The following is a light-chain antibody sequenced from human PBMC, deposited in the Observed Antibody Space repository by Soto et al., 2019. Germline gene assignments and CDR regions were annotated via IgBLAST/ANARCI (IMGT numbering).Light chain of an antibody. CDR2: LGS. Sequence: DLVMTQSPLSLPVTPGEPASISCRSSQSLLHSNGYNYLDWYLQKPWQSPQLLIYLGSNRASGVPDRFSGSGSGTDFTLKISRVEAEDVGVYYCMQALQTPRTFGGGTKVEIK. J-gene: IGKJ4*01. CDR3: MQALQTPRT. CDR1: QSLLHSNGYNY. V-gene: IGKV2-28*01.